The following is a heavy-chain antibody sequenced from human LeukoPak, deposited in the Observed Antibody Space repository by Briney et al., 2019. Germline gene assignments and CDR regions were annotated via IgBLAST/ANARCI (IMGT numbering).Heavy chain of an antibody. V-gene: IGHV3-23*01. CDR2: ITGSGGST. J-gene: IGHJ4*02. D-gene: IGHD3-10*01. CDR1: GITFSFYG. CDR3: AGSGSYRRSDY. Sequence: GGSLRLSCAASGITFSFYGMSWVRQAPGKGLEWVSAITGSGGSTYYADSMKGRFTISRDNSKNILYLQMNTLRVDDTAVYYCAGSGSYRRSDYWGQGTLVTVSS.